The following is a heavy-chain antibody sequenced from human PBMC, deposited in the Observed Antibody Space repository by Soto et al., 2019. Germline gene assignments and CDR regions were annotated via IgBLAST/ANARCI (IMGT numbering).Heavy chain of an antibody. D-gene: IGHD3-16*01. V-gene: IGHV3-23*01. CDR3: AKGDLLWDPFDF. Sequence: EAQLLESGGGLVQPGGSLRLSCAASGLAFSNYAMTWVRQAPGKGLEWVSIITASGYSAYYGGAVKGRFTTSRDNSRSTPYLQMNGLRADDTAVYYCAKGDLLWDPFDFWGKGTLVTVSP. CDR1: GLAFSNYA. CDR2: ITASGYSA. J-gene: IGHJ4*02.